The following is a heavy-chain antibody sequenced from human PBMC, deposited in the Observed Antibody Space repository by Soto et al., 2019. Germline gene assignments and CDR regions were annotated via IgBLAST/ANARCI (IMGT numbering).Heavy chain of an antibody. V-gene: IGHV4-31*11. CDR1: GASVKTGGYY. CDR3: ATNGGYDFYYPAS. Sequence: QVQLQESGPGLVRPSQTLSLTCDVSGASVKTGGYYWTWIRQHPEKGLEWIGYINYSGTTYNPSLKSRAFLSLDMSKNQFSLNLTSVTAADTAVYYCATNGGYDFYYPASWGQGIRVTVSS. D-gene: IGHD3-3*01. J-gene: IGHJ4*02. CDR2: INYSGTT.